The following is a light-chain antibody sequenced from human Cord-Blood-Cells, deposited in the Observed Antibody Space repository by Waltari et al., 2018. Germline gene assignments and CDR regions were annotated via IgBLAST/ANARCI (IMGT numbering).Light chain of an antibody. CDR1: VLAKKY. Sequence: SYELTQPSSVSVSPGQTARITCSGDVLAKKYARWFQQKPGQAPVRVIYKDSGRPSGIPGRFSGASSGTTVTLTISGAQVEDEADYYCYSAAGEVFGGGTKLTVL. J-gene: IGLJ2*01. CDR3: YSAAGEV. CDR2: KDS. V-gene: IGLV3-27*01.